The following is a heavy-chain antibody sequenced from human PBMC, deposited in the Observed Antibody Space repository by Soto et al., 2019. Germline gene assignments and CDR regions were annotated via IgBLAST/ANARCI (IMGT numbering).Heavy chain of an antibody. CDR1: GGSISSYY. J-gene: IGHJ4*02. CDR2: IYYSGST. V-gene: IGHV4-59*01. D-gene: IGHD3-3*01. Sequence: SETLSLTCTVSGGSISSYYWSWIRQPPGKGLEWIGYIYYSGSTNYNPSLKSRVTISVDTSKNQFSLKLSSVTAADTAVYYCASHPTIFGVVIRSYWGQGTLVTVSS. CDR3: ASHPTIFGVVIRSY.